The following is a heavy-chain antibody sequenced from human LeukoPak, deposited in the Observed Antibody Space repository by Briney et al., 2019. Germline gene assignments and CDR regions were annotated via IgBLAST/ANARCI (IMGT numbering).Heavy chain of an antibody. Sequence: GGSLRLSCAASGFTFSSYAMSWVRQAPGKGLEWVSAISDSGGATNCADSVKGRLTISRDNSKNTLYLQMNSLRAEDTAVYYCAKRSCGGGSCNFDYWGQGTLVTVSS. V-gene: IGHV3-23*01. CDR2: ISDSGGAT. J-gene: IGHJ4*02. CDR1: GFTFSSYA. D-gene: IGHD2-15*01. CDR3: AKRSCGGGSCNFDY.